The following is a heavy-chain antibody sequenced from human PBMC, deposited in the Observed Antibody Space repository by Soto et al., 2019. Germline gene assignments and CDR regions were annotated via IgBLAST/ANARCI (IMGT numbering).Heavy chain of an antibody. CDR1: GFTFSSYA. Sequence: PGGSLRLSCAASGFTFSSYAMSWVRQAPGKGLEWVSAISGSGGSTYYADSVKGRFTISRDNSKNTLYLQMNSLRAEDTAVYYCAKDWVDQYYDILTGRHYYYYGMDVWGQGTTVTVSS. CDR2: ISGSGGST. CDR3: AKDWVDQYYDILTGRHYYYYGMDV. V-gene: IGHV3-23*01. J-gene: IGHJ6*02. D-gene: IGHD3-9*01.